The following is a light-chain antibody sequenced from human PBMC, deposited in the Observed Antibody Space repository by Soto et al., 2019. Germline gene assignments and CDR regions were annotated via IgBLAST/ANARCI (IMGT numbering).Light chain of an antibody. CDR2: EVT. J-gene: IGLJ3*02. V-gene: IGLV2-14*01. Sequence: QSVLTQPASVSGSPGQSITISCTGTSSDVGGYDYVSWYRQEPGKAPKLIIYEVTRRPSGVSNRFSGSKSANTASLAISGLQPEDEADSYCSSYTSRSTSVLFGGGPKLTVL. CDR3: SSYTSRSTSVL. CDR1: SSDVGGYDY.